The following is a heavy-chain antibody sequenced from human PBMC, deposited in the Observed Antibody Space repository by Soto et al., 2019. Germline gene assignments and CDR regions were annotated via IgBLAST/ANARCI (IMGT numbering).Heavy chain of an antibody. CDR2: IIPILGIA. Sequence: QVQLVQSGAEVKKPGSSVKVSCKASGGPFSSYTISWVRQAPGQGLEWMGRIIPILGIANYAQKFQGRVTITPDKATSTAYMELSSLRSEDTAVYYCARLEGYCTNGVCDLFVHWGQGPLVTVSS. CDR1: GGPFSSYT. CDR3: ARLEGYCTNGVCDLFVH. J-gene: IGHJ5*02. D-gene: IGHD2-8*01. V-gene: IGHV1-69*02.